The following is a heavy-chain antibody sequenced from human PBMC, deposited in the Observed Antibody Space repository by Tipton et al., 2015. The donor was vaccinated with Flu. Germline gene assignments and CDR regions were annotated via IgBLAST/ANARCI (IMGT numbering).Heavy chain of an antibody. CDR2: IYYSGST. CDR3: ARLESWYPYY. J-gene: IGHJ4*02. D-gene: IGHD1-14*01. Sequence: LRLSCTVSGGSISSYYWSWIRQPPGKGLEWIGYIYYSGSTNYNPSLKSRVTISVDTSKNQFSLKLSSVTAADTAVYYCARLESWYPYYWGQGTLVTVSP. CDR1: GGSISSYY. V-gene: IGHV4-59*01.